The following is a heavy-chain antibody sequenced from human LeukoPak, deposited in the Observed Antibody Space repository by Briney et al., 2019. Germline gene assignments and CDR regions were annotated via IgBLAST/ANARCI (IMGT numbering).Heavy chain of an antibody. CDR3: ARAGGQVGTQRWFDP. J-gene: IGHJ5*02. Sequence: KAGGSLRLSCAASGFTVSGNYMSWIRQPAGKGLEWIGRIYTSGSTNYNPSLKSRVTISVDTSKNQFSLKLSHVTAADTAVYYCARAGGQVGTQRWFDPWGQGTLVTVSS. CDR1: GFTVSGNY. D-gene: IGHD3-16*01. V-gene: IGHV4-4*07. CDR2: IYTSGST.